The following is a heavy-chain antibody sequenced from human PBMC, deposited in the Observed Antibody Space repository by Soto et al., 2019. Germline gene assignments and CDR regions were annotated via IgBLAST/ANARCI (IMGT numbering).Heavy chain of an antibody. D-gene: IGHD2-21*02. CDR1: GGSFSGYY. J-gene: IGHJ4*02. CDR2: INHSGST. CDR3: ASHGAYCGGDCYSPFDY. V-gene: IGHV4-34*01. Sequence: SETLSLTCAVYGGSFSGYYWSWIRQPPGKGLEWIGEINHSGSTTYNPSLKSRVTISVDTSKNKFSLKLISVTAADTAVVYCASHGAYCGGDCYSPFDYWGQGTLVTVSS.